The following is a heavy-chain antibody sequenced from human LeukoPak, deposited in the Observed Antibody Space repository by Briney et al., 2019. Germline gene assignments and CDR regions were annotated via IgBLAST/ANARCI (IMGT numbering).Heavy chain of an antibody. V-gene: IGHV3-30-3*02. CDR3: AKWVFSGSYYAS. D-gene: IGHD1-26*01. J-gene: IGHJ5*02. Sequence: GRSLRLSCAASGFSFSSHAMHWVRQAPGKGLEWVAVIFSDGNNIHYADSVQGRFTISRDNSKKSLYLQTNSLRAEDTALYYCAKWVFSGSYYASWGQGTLVTVSS. CDR2: IFSDGNNI. CDR1: GFSFSSHA.